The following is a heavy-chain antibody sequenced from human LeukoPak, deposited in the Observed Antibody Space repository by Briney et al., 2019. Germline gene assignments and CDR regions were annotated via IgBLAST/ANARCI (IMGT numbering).Heavy chain of an antibody. CDR2: IYYSGST. Sequence: SETLSLTCTVSGGSISSYYWSWLRQPPGKGLEWIGYIYYSGSTNYNPSLKSRVTISVDTSKNQFSLKLSSVTAADTAVYYCARDRGPGGSSWYSPIVVWGMDVWGQGTTVTVSS. CDR1: GGSISSYY. CDR3: ARDRGPGGSSWYSPIVVWGMDV. V-gene: IGHV4-59*01. J-gene: IGHJ6*02. D-gene: IGHD6-13*01.